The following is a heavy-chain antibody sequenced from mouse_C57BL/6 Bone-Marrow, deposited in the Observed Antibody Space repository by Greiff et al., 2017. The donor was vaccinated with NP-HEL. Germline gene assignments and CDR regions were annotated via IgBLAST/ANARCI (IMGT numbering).Heavy chain of an antibody. V-gene: IGHV1-63*01. CDR3: AIITTVVATRGYYCDY. D-gene: IGHD1-1*01. CDR2: IYPGGGYP. Sequence: QVQLQQSGAELVRPGTSVKMSCKASGYTFTNYWIGWAKQRPGHGLEWIGDIYPGGGYPNYNEKFKGKATLTADKSSSTAYMQFSSLTSEDSAIYYCAIITTVVATRGYYCDYWGQGTTLTVSS. J-gene: IGHJ2*01. CDR1: GYTFTNYW.